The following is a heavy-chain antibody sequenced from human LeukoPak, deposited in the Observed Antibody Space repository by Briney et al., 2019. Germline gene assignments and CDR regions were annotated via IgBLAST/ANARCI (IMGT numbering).Heavy chain of an antibody. Sequence: SETLSLTCTVSCGSISSYYWSWIRQPAGKGLEWIGRIYTSGSTNYNPSLKSRVTMSVDTSKNQFSLKLSSVTAADTAVYYCARDRKVSEFGVDTLHDVFDPWGQGTLVTVSS. CDR3: ARDRKVSEFGVDTLHDVFDP. D-gene: IGHD3-3*01. J-gene: IGHJ5*02. CDR1: CGSISSYY. CDR2: IYTSGST. V-gene: IGHV4-4*07.